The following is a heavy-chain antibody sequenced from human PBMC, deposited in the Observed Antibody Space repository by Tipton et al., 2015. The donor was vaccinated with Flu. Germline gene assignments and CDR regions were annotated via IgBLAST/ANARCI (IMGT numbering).Heavy chain of an antibody. D-gene: IGHD1-26*01. CDR3: MRELSGGTFDY. CDR2: IKPAEGST. CDR1: GYTFTSYY. Sequence: QLVQSGAEVKKPGASVKVSCKASGYTFTSYYIHWVRQAPGQGLEWMGIIKPAEGSTRYAQKFLGRFTMTWDTSATTVYMEVSSLTSEDTAIYYCMRELSGGTFDYWGQGTLVTVSS. V-gene: IGHV1-46*01. J-gene: IGHJ4*02.